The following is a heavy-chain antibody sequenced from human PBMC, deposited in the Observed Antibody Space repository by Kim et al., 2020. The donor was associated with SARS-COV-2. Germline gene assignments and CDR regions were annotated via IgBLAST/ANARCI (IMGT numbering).Heavy chain of an antibody. Sequence: YNAQAVSVKTRITITPDTSKNQFSLQLNYVTPEDTAVYYCARDSVRHFDYWGQGTLVTVSS. J-gene: IGHJ4*02. V-gene: IGHV6-1*01. CDR2: YN. D-gene: IGHD6-6*01. CDR3: ARDSVRHFDY.